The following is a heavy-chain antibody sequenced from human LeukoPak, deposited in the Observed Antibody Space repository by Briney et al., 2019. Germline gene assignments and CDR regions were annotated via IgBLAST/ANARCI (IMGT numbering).Heavy chain of an antibody. CDR3: AREVDSRKGYYFDY. CDR2: IYHSGST. D-gene: IGHD3-22*01. V-gene: IGHV4-30-2*01. J-gene: IGHJ4*02. Sequence: SQTLSLTCAVSGGSISSGGYSWSWIRQPPGKGLEWIGYIYHSGSTYYNPSLKSRVTISVDRSKNQFSLKLSSATAADTAVYYCAREVDSRKGYYFDYWGQGTLVTVSS. CDR1: GGSISSGGYS.